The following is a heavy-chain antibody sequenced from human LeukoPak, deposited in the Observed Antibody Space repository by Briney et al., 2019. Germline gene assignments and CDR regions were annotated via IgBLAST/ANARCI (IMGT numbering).Heavy chain of an antibody. CDR2: IKSKADGGTT. Sequence: PGGSLRLSCAASGFTFSNAWMNWVRQAPGKGLEWVGRIKSKADGGTTDYAAAVKGRFIISRDDSKNTLYLEMDSLKIEDTAIYYCTKDEDGGNPIDDWGQGTLVTVSS. CDR3: TKDEDGGNPIDD. J-gene: IGHJ4*02. V-gene: IGHV3-15*01. CDR1: GFTFSNAW. D-gene: IGHD4-23*01.